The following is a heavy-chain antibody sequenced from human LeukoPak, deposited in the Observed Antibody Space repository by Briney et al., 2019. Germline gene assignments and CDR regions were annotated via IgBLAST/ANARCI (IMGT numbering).Heavy chain of an antibody. V-gene: IGHV4-59*01. D-gene: IGHD3-10*01. CDR2: VYYSGST. Sequence: PSQTLSLTCTVSGDSISSYYWSWIRQPPGKGLEWIGYVYYSGSTNYNPSLKSRVTISVDTSKNQFSLKLSSVTAADTAVYYCARAGSTMVRGVIIGNYWGQGTLVTVSS. CDR1: GDSISSYY. CDR3: ARAGSTMVRGVIIGNY. J-gene: IGHJ4*02.